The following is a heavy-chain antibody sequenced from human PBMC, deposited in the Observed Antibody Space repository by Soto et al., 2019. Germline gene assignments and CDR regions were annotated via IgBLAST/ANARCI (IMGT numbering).Heavy chain of an antibody. D-gene: IGHD5-18*01. V-gene: IGHV1-69*13. CDR2: IIPIFGTA. Sequence: GASVKVSCKASGGTFSSYAISWVRQAPGQGLEWMGGIIPIFGTANYAQKFQGRVTITADESTSTAYMELSSLRSEDTAVYYCARGGYSYGYYYYHGMDVWGQGTTVTVPS. CDR3: ARGGYSYGYYYYHGMDV. CDR1: GGTFSSYA. J-gene: IGHJ6*02.